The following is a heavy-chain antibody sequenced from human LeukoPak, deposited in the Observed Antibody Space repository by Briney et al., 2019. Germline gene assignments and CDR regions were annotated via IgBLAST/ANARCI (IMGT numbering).Heavy chain of an antibody. CDR1: GFTFSSYG. J-gene: IGHJ4*02. D-gene: IGHD6-13*01. V-gene: IGHV3-48*04. CDR3: ATSKGSSHYFDY. Sequence: GGSLRLSCAASGFTFSSYGMHWVRQAPGKGLEWVSYISISSFNRYYADSVKGRFTISRDNTKNSLYLQMNSLRAEDTALYYCATSKGSSHYFDYWSQGTLVTVSS. CDR2: ISISSFNR.